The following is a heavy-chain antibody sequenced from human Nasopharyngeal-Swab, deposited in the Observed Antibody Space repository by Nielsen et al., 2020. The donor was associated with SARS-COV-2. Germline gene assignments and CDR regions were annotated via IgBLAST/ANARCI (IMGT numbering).Heavy chain of an antibody. CDR3: TRGTLAGPGIDY. CDR1: GFTFSSHW. J-gene: IGHJ4*02. Sequence: LSLTCAASGFTFSSHWMHWVRQAPGKGLVWVSRINADGSRTFYADSVEGRFTISRDDAKNTLYLQMNSLRGEDTAVYFCTRGTLAGPGIDYWGQGALVTVSS. CDR2: INADGSRT. V-gene: IGHV3-74*01.